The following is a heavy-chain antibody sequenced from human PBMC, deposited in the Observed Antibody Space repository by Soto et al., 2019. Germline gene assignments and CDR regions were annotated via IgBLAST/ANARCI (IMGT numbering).Heavy chain of an antibody. Sequence: QVQLQESGPGLVKPSETLSLTCTVSGGSISSYYWSWIRHPPGKGLVWIGYIYDSGSTNYNPSLKRQVTISVDSAKSHFSLKLSSVTAADTTVYFCARDITYSSSWYRYYYYGMDVWGQGTTVTVSS. CDR3: ARDITYSSSWYRYYYYGMDV. CDR1: GGSISSYY. D-gene: IGHD6-13*01. V-gene: IGHV4-59*01. J-gene: IGHJ6*02. CDR2: IYDSGST.